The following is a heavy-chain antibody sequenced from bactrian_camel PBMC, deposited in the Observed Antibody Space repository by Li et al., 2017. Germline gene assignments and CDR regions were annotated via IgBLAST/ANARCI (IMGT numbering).Heavy chain of an antibody. CDR2: IGTDGVSR. V-gene: IGHV3S1*01. Sequence: HVQLVESGGGSVQPGGSLRLSCEAPGYTASAYCLAWFRQRLGQAREGVAGIGTDGVSRVADSVKGRFTISKDNAKNTLYLQMNSLKLEDTAMYYCAANGGGGYCYQWSSGLFFGYWGQGTQVTVS. CDR3: AANGGGGYCYQWSSGLFFGY. CDR1: GYTASAYC. D-gene: IGHD2*01. J-gene: IGHJ6*01.